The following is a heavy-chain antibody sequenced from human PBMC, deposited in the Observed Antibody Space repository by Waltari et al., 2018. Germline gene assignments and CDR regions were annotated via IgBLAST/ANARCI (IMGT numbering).Heavy chain of an antibody. J-gene: IGHJ5*02. CDR1: GYTFTSYY. V-gene: IGHV1-69*01. CDR3: ARDAGPGENWFDP. CDR2: IIPIFGTA. Sequence: QVQLVQSGAEVKKPGASVKVSCKASGYTFTSYYMHWVRQAPGQGLEWMGGIIPIFGTANYAQKFRGRVTIPEDGSTSTAYRGRGSLRSEKTAVYYWARDAGPGENWFDPWGQGTLVTVSS.